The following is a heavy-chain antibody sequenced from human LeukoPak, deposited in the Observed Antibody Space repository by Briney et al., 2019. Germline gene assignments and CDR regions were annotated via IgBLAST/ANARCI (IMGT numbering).Heavy chain of an antibody. CDR2: INHSGST. D-gene: IGHD6-19*01. V-gene: IGHV4-34*01. Sequence: SETLSLTCAVYGGSFSGYYWSWIRQPPGKGLEWIGEINHSGSTNYNPSLKSRVTISVDTFKNQFSLKLSSVTAADTAVYYCARGDGIAVASNFDYWGQGTLVTVSS. CDR1: GGSFSGYY. CDR3: ARGDGIAVASNFDY. J-gene: IGHJ4*02.